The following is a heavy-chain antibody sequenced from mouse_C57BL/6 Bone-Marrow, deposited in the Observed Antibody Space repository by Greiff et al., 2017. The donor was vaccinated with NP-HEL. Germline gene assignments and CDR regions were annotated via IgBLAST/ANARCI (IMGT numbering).Heavy chain of an antibody. D-gene: IGHD1-1*01. CDR3: ASVYGSSYSYFDV. Sequence: QVHVKQSGPGLVAPSQSLSITCTVSGFSLTSYGVDWVRQSPGKGLEWLGVIWGVGSTNYNSALKSRLSISKDNSKSQVFLKMNSLQTDDTAMYYCASVYGSSYSYFDVWGTGTTVTVSS. V-gene: IGHV2-6*01. J-gene: IGHJ1*03. CDR1: GFSLTSYG. CDR2: IWGVGST.